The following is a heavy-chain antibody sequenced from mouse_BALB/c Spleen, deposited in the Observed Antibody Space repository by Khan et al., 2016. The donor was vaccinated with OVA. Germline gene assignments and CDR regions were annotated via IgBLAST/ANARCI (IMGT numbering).Heavy chain of an antibody. Sequence: QVRLQQSGAELARPGASVKMSCKASGYTFTSYTIHWIKERPGQGLEWIGYINPSNGYTNYNQKFKDKATLTTDKSSTTAYLPLSSLTSDDSAVYNCVRDGAYHRNDGWFAYWGQGTLVTVSA. CDR3: VRDGAYHRNDGWFAY. D-gene: IGHD2-14*01. V-gene: IGHV1-4*01. J-gene: IGHJ3*01. CDR1: GYTFTSYT. CDR2: INPSNGYT.